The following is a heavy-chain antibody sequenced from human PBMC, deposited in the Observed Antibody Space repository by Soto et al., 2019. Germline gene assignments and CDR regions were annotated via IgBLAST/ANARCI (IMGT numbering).Heavy chain of an antibody. CDR1: GFTFSSYA. J-gene: IGHJ4*02. D-gene: IGHD6-19*01. CDR3: AKHAVAGTNYFAY. CDR2: ISGSGGST. V-gene: IGHV3-23*01. Sequence: EVQLLESGGGLVQPGGSLRLSCAASGFTFSSYAMNWVRQAPGKGLGWVSAISGSGGSTYYADSVKGRFTISRDNSKNPLYLQMNSLRAEDTAVYDWAKHAVAGTNYFAYGGQGTLVTVSS.